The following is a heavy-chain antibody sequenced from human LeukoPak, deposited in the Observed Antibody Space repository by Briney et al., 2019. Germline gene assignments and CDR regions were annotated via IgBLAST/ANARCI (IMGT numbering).Heavy chain of an antibody. V-gene: IGHV1-18*01. CDR1: GYTFTSYG. CDR3: ARDFSARSRRDGYNPQSDY. J-gene: IGHJ4*02. D-gene: IGHD5-24*01. CDR2: ISAYNGNT. Sequence: ASVKVSCKASGYTFTSYGISWVRQAPGQGLEWMGWISAYNGNTNYAQKLQGRVTMTTDTSTSTAYMELRSLRSDDTAVYYCARDFSARSRRDGYNPQSDYWGQGTLVTVSS.